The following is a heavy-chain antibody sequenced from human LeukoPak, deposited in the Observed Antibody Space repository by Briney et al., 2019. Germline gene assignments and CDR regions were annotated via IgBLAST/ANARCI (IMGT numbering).Heavy chain of an antibody. V-gene: IGHV4-38-2*02. CDR2: IYHSGST. D-gene: IGHD2-15*01. CDR3: ARRVGYCSGGSCYGFDY. CDR1: GYSISSGYY. J-gene: IGHJ4*02. Sequence: SETLSLTCTVSGYSISSGYYWGWIRQPPGKGLEWIGSIYHSGSTYYNPSLKSRVTISVDTSKNQFSLKLSSVTAADTAVYYCARRVGYCSGGSCYGFDYWGQGTLVTVSS.